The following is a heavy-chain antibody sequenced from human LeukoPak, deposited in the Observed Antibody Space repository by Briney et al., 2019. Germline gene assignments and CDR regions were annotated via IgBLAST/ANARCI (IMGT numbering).Heavy chain of an antibody. Sequence: GGSLRLSCAASGVTFSDYSMNWVRQAPGKGLEWVSYISRSSSHIYYADSVEGRFTISRDNAKNSLYLQMNSLRAEDTAVYFCARGSGYYYDSSSVDDWGQGTLVTVSS. V-gene: IGHV3-21*01. D-gene: IGHD3-22*01. CDR2: ISRSSSHI. J-gene: IGHJ4*02. CDR3: ARGSGYYYDSSSVDD. CDR1: GVTFSDYS.